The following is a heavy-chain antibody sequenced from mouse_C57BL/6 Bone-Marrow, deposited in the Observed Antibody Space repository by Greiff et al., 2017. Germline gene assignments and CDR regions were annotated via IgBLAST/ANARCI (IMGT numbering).Heavy chain of an antibody. J-gene: IGHJ3*01. CDR1: GFTFSNYW. Sequence: EVMLVESGGGLAQPGGSMKLSCVASGFTFSNYWMNWVRQSPEKGLEWVAQIRLKSDNYATHYAESVKGRFTISRDDSKSSVYLQMNNLRAEDTGMYYCPDPLGAYWGQGTLVTVSA. V-gene: IGHV6-3*01. CDR3: PDPLGAY. D-gene: IGHD3-3*01. CDR2: IRLKSDNYAT.